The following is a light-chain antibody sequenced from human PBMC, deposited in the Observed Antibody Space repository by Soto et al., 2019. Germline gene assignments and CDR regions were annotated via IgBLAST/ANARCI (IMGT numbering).Light chain of an antibody. CDR2: DIF. CDR1: QSVGSD. V-gene: IGKV3D-15*01. Sequence: IVMTKSAVAVSVTQEERATRSCRASQSVGSDLAWYQQKPGQAPRLVIYDIFTRATGVPTRISGSGSGTEFTLTISSLQSEDFAVYYSQEYNSWPLTFGEGTKVDIK. J-gene: IGKJ4*01. CDR3: QEYNSWPLT.